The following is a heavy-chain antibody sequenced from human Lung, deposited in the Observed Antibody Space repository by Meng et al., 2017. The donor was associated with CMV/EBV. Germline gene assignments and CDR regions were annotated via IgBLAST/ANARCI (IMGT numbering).Heavy chain of an antibody. CDR1: GYSISSGYY. D-gene: IGHD4-17*01. CDR2: IYRGGTT. CDR3: AILLWGTSVPNGTP. Sequence: SXTXSLXCTVSGYSISSGYYWGWIRQPPGKGLEWIGTIYRGGTTYYNSPLKSRVTISVDTSKNQFSLKMSSVTAADTAVYYCAILLWGTSVPNGTPWVQGTXVTVSS. J-gene: IGHJ4*02. V-gene: IGHV4-38-2*02.